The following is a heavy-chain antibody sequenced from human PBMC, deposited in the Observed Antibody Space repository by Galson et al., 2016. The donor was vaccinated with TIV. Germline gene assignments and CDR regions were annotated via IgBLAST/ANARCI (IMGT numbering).Heavy chain of an antibody. CDR3: AHRRGSHPLMEFDY. CDR1: GFSLSTTGVG. Sequence: PALVKPTQTLTLTCTFSGFSLSTTGVGVAWIRQPPGKALEWLALIFWADDKRYSPSLKSRLTIPKDTSKTQVVLTMANMDPVDTATYFCAHRRGSHPLMEFDYWGQGTLVTVSS. J-gene: IGHJ4*02. V-gene: IGHV2-5*02. D-gene: IGHD1-26*01. CDR2: IFWADDK.